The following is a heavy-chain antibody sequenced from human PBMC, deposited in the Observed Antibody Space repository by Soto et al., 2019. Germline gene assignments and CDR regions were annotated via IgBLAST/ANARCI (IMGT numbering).Heavy chain of an antibody. Sequence: QITLNESGPTPVKPRQTLTLTCTFSGFSLTTSGVGVGWIRQSPGKAPEWLALIYWDDDKRYSPSLKSRLTIPKDTSKNQVVLTMAALDPADTATYSCAHRVLRTVFGLVTTTAIYFDFWGQGTPVAVSS. CDR2: IYWDDDK. D-gene: IGHD3-3*01. J-gene: IGHJ4*02. CDR3: AHRVLRTVFGLVTTTAIYFDF. V-gene: IGHV2-5*02. CDR1: GFSLTTSGVG.